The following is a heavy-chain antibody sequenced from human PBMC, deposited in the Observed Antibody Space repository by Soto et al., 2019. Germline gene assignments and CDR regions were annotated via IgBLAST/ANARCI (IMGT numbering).Heavy chain of an antibody. V-gene: IGHV3-23*01. J-gene: IGHJ4*02. CDR2: ISDSGGRT. CDR3: AKGFSSGWYTGGN. D-gene: IGHD6-19*01. Sequence: EVQLLESGGGLVQPGGSLRLSCAASGFTFSTYAMSWVRQAPGKWLEWVSSISDSGGRTNYADSVKGQFTISRDNLRNTLNLQVISLRDEETAVDYCAKGFSSGWYTGGNWGQGTVVTVS. CDR1: GFTFSTYA.